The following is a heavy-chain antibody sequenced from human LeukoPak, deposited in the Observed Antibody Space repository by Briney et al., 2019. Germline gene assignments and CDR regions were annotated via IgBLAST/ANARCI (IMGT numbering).Heavy chain of an antibody. CDR1: GGSISSYY. CDR2: IYYSGSI. J-gene: IGHJ4*02. Sequence: SETLSLTCTVSGGSISSYYWSWIRQPPGKGLEWIGYIYYSGSINYNPSLKSRVTISVDTSKNQFSLKLSSVTAADTAVYYCARGLGAAADVDYWGQGTLVTVSS. V-gene: IGHV4-59*01. CDR3: ARGLGAAADVDY. D-gene: IGHD6-13*01.